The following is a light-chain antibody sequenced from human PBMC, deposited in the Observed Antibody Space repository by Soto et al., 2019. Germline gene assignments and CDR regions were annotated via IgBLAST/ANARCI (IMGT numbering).Light chain of an antibody. CDR3: TSYTNTSLLRTV. CDR2: EVT. Sequence: QSVLTQPPSASGTPGQRVTISCSGSSSNIGSNTVNWYQQLPGTAPKLIIYEVTKRPSGVSNRFSGSKSGNTASLTISGLQSDDEADYYCTSYTNTSLLRTVFGTGTKVTVL. J-gene: IGLJ1*01. V-gene: IGLV1-44*01. CDR1: SSNIGSNT.